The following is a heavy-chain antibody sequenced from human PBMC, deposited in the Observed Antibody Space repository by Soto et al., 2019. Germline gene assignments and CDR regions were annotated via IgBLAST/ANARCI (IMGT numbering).Heavy chain of an antibody. D-gene: IGHD2-21*02. CDR1: GGTFSSYA. CDR2: IIPIFGTA. Sequence: SVKVSCKASGGTFSSYAISWVRQAPGQGLEWMGGIIPIFGTANYAQKFQGRVTITADESTSTAYMELSSLRSEDTAVYYCARVEDCGGDCFSDDAFDIWGQGTMVTVSS. J-gene: IGHJ3*02. CDR3: ARVEDCGGDCFSDDAFDI. V-gene: IGHV1-69*13.